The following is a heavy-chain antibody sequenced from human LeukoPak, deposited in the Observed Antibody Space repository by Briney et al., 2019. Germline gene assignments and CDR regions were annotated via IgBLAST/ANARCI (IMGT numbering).Heavy chain of an antibody. CDR3: ARDPLDGYNSFDY. J-gene: IGHJ4*02. D-gene: IGHD5-24*01. CDR2: IYPGDSDT. Sequence: GESLKISCKGSGYSFTSYWIGWVRQMPGKGLEWLGIIYPGDSDTRYSPSFQGQVTISADKSISTAYLQWSSLKASDTAIYYCARDPLDGYNSFDYWGQGTLVTVSS. V-gene: IGHV5-51*01. CDR1: GYSFTSYW.